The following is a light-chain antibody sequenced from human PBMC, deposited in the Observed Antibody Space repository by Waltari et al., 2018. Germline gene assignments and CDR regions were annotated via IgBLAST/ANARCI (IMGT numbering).Light chain of an antibody. CDR3: CSYAGSYTYV. J-gene: IGLJ1*01. Sequence: QSALTQPRSVSGSPGQSVTISCTGTSSDVGGYNYVSWYQQHPGKAPKLMIYDVSKRPSVVPDRFARPESGNTSSLTISWLQSEDEADYYCCSYAGSYTYVFGTGTKVTVL. CDR1: SSDVGGYNY. CDR2: DVS. V-gene: IGLV2-11*01.